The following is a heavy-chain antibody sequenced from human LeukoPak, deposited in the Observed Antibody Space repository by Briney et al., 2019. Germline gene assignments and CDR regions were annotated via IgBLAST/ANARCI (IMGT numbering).Heavy chain of an antibody. V-gene: IGHV3-30*02. J-gene: IGHJ4*02. CDR3: ARGWELLKRLDY. Sequence: GGSLRPSCAASGFTFSSYGMHWVRQAPGKGLEWVAFIRYDGSNKYYADSVKGRFTISRDNAKNSLYLQMNSLRAEDTAVYYCARGWELLKRLDYWGQGTLVTVSS. CDR1: GFTFSSYG. D-gene: IGHD1-26*01. CDR2: IRYDGSNK.